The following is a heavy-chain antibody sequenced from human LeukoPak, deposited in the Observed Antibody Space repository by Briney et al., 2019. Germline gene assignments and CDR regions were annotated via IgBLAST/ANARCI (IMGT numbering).Heavy chain of an antibody. Sequence: SETLSLTCTVSGGSISSYYLSWIRQPPGKGLEWIGYIYYSGSTNYNPSLKSRVTISVDTSKNQFSLKLSSVTAADTAVYYCATIIQYSRSRYNWFDPWGQGTLVTVSS. CDR3: ATIIQYSRSRYNWFDP. J-gene: IGHJ5*02. V-gene: IGHV4-59*08. CDR1: GGSISSYY. CDR2: IYYSGST. D-gene: IGHD6-13*01.